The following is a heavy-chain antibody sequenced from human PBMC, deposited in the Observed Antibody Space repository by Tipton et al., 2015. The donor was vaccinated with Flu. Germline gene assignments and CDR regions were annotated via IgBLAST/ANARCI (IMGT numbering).Heavy chain of an antibody. CDR3: ARESSSWYFYYYYYGMDV. Sequence: TLSLTCTVSGGSISSGDYHWSWIRQPPGKGLEWIGYIYYSGSAYYNPSLKSRVTISVDTSKNQFSLKLSSVTAADTAVYYCARESSSWYFYYYYYGMDVWGQGTTVPVSS. CDR1: GGSISSGDYH. CDR2: IYYSGSA. J-gene: IGHJ6*02. D-gene: IGHD6-13*01. V-gene: IGHV4-30-4*01.